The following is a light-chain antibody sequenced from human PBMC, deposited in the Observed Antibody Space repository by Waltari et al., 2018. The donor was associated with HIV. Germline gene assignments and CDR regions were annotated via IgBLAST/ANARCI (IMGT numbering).Light chain of an antibody. CDR1: QSIDNN. Sequence: EIVMTQSPATLSVSPGERATLSCRASQSIDNNLAWYQQKPGQAPRLLIFAASARATGIPARFSGSGSGTEFTLTISILQSEDFAVYYCQQYDNWPPWTFGQGTKVEI. CDR2: AAS. V-gene: IGKV3-15*01. CDR3: QQYDNWPPWT. J-gene: IGKJ1*01.